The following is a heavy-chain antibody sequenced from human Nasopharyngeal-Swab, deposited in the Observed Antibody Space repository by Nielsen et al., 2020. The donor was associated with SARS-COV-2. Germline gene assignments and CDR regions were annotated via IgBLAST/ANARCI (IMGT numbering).Heavy chain of an antibody. CDR2: IRGTSGYK. CDR1: GFTFSTYS. D-gene: IGHD7-27*01. V-gene: IGHV3-21*01. Sequence: ETLSLTCAASGFTFSTYSMNWVRQVPGKGLEWVSFIRGTSGYKNYADSVKGRFTISRDNVKKSLYLQMNNLRAEDTAVYYCARGLRVLGNFDYWGQGTLVTVSS. CDR3: ARGLRVLGNFDY. J-gene: IGHJ4*02.